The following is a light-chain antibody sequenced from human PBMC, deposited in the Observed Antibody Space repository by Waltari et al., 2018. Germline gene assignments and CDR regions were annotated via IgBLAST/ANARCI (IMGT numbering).Light chain of an antibody. Sequence: QSALTQPASVSGSPGQSITISCTGTSSDGGSYNLFSWYQQHPGKAPKLMIYEVVKRPSGVSNRFSGSTSANAASLTISGLQAEDEGDYYCCSYARSGTVLFGGGTKLTVL. CDR2: EVV. V-gene: IGLV2-23*02. CDR1: SSDGGSYNL. J-gene: IGLJ2*01. CDR3: CSYARSGTVL.